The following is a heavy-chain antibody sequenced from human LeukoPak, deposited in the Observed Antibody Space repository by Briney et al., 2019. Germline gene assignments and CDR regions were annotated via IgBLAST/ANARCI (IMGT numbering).Heavy chain of an antibody. CDR2: ANSDGSDT. J-gene: IGHJ4*02. CDR3: VRDGDGDVEFDY. CDR1: GFTFINHW. V-gene: IGHV3-74*01. Sequence: PGGSLRLSCAASGFTFINHWMHWVRLAPGKGLVWVSHANSDGSDTTYADSVKGRFSISRDNAKNTLYLQMDSLRAEDTAIYYCVRDGDGDVEFDYWGQGALVTVSS. D-gene: IGHD7-27*01.